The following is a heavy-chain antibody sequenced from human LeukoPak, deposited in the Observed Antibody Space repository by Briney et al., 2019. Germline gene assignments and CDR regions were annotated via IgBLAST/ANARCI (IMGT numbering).Heavy chain of an antibody. CDR1: GFTFSSYA. CDR2: IRYDGSNK. Sequence: GGSLRLSCAASGFTFSSYAMHWVRQAPGKGLEWVAFIRYDGSNKYYADSVKGRFTISRDNSKNTLYLQMNSLRAEDTAVYYCAKSQYYYDSSGISPYWGQGTLVTVSS. CDR3: AKSQYYYDSSGISPY. D-gene: IGHD3-22*01. J-gene: IGHJ4*02. V-gene: IGHV3-30*02.